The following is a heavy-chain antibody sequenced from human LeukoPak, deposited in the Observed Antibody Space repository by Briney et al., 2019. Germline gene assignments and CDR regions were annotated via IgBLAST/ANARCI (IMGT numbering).Heavy chain of an antibody. D-gene: IGHD2-15*01. J-gene: IGHJ4*02. CDR2: ISGSGGST. V-gene: IGHV3-23*01. Sequence: GGSLRLSCAASGFTFSNYAMSWVRQAPGKGLEWVSAISGSGGSTYYADSVKGRFTISRDNSKNTLYLQMNSLRAEDTAVYYCAKDLDRYCSGGSCYSTQRFDYWGQGTLVTVSS. CDR1: GFTFSNYA. CDR3: AKDLDRYCSGGSCYSTQRFDY.